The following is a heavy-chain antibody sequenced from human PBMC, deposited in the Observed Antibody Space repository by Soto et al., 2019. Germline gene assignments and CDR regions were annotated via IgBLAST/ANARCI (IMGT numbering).Heavy chain of an antibody. Sequence: LSLTCTVSGGSMSSYYWTWIRQPAGKGLEWIGRVFSSGGTHYNPSLKSRVTISLDTSKNQFSLRLLSVTDADTAVYYCARGQRFSDWFDPWGQGTLVTVSS. V-gene: IGHV4-4*07. CDR2: VFSSGGT. CDR1: GGSMSSYY. D-gene: IGHD3-3*01. J-gene: IGHJ5*02. CDR3: ARGQRFSDWFDP.